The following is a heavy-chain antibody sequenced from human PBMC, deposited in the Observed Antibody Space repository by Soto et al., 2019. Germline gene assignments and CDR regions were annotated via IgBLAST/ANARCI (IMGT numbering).Heavy chain of an antibody. CDR3: ARKGHYAVVLRGNWFDP. Sequence: SETLSLTCAVYGGSFSGYYWSWIRQPPGKGLEWIGEINHSGSTNYNPSLKSRVTISVDTSKNQFSLKLSSVTAADTAVYYCARKGHYAVVLRGNWFDPWGQGTLVTVSS. CDR2: INHSGST. CDR1: GGSFSGYY. D-gene: IGHD2-15*01. J-gene: IGHJ5*02. V-gene: IGHV4-34*01.